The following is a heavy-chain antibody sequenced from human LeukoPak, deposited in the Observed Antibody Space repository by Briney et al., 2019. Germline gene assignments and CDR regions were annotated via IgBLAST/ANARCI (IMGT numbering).Heavy chain of an antibody. J-gene: IGHJ4*02. CDR2: ISWNSGSI. Sequence: GGSLRLSCAASGFTFSDFWMHWVRQAPGKGLEWVSGISWNSGSIGYADSVKGRFTISRDNAKNSLYLQMNSLRAEDTALYYCAKSIGHDSSGWAIDYWGQGTLVTVSS. CDR1: GFTFSDFW. V-gene: IGHV3-9*01. CDR3: AKSIGHDSSGWAIDY. D-gene: IGHD6-19*01.